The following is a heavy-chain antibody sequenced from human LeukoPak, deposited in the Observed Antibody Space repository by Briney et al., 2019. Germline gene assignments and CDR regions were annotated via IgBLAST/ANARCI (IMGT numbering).Heavy chain of an antibody. Sequence: SSETLSLTCTVSGDSIGSSYWSWIRQPPGKGLEWIGYIYYSGSTSYNPSLKSRVTISVDTSKNQFSLKLSSVTAADTAVYYCARSPYRYFDGWGQGTLVTVSS. CDR1: GDSIGSSY. J-gene: IGHJ4*02. D-gene: IGHD3-16*02. CDR3: ARSPYRYFDG. CDR2: IYYSGST. V-gene: IGHV4-59*01.